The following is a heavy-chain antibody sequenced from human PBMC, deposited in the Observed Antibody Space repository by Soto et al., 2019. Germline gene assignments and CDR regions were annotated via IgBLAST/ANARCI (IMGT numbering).Heavy chain of an antibody. D-gene: IGHD2-2*02. CDR3: VKDLGCSSTSCYRSYYYYYYGMDV. CDR1: GYTFTSYY. J-gene: IGHJ6*02. Sequence: ASVKFSCKASGYTFTSYYMHWVRQAPGQWLEWMGIINPSGGSTSYAQKFQGRVTMTRDTSTSTVYMELSSLRSEDTAVYYCVKDLGCSSTSCYRSYYYYYYGMDVWGQGTTVTVSS. CDR2: INPSGGST. V-gene: IGHV1-46*01.